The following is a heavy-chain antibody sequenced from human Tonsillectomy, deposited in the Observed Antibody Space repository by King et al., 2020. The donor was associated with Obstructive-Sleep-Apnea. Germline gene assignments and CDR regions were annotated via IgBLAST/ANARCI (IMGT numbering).Heavy chain of an antibody. CDR2: INPSGGST. J-gene: IGHJ4*02. Sequence: QLVQSGAEVKKPGASVKVSCKASGYMFTSYYMHWVRQAPGHGLEWMGIINPSGGSTIYAQKFQGRVTVTRDTSTSTGYMELSSLRSEDTAIYYCARTYYYGSKGLDYWGQGTLVIVSS. D-gene: IGHD3-10*01. V-gene: IGHV1-46*03. CDR3: ARTYYYGSKGLDY. CDR1: GYMFTSYY.